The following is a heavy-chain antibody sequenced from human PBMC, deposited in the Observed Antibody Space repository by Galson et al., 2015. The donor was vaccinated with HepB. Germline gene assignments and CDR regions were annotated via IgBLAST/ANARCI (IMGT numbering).Heavy chain of an antibody. CDR1: GYTFTGYY. J-gene: IGHJ3*02. D-gene: IGHD3-3*01. CDR2: INPNSGGT. Sequence: SCKASGYTFTGYYMHWVRQAPGQGLEWMGWINPNSGGTNYAQKFQGRVTMTRDTSISTAYMELSRLRSDDTAVYYCARDGRFEGHFGVVIIGAFDIWGQGTMVTVSS. V-gene: IGHV1-2*02. CDR3: ARDGRFEGHFGVVIIGAFDI.